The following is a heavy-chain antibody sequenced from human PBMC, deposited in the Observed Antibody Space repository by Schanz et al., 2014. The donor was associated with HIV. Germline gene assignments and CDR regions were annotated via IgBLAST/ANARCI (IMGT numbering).Heavy chain of an antibody. CDR2: ISYDGSNK. V-gene: IGHV3-33*05. D-gene: IGHD3-3*01. CDR3: STSGYYPPDL. Sequence: QVQLVESGGGVVQPGKSLRLSCAASGFTFSSYGMHWVRQAPGKGLEWVAVISYDGSNKYYADSVKGRFTISRDNSKNTLYLQMNSLRVEDTAVYYCSTSGYYPPDLWGRGTLVTVSS. CDR1: GFTFSSYG. J-gene: IGHJ2*01.